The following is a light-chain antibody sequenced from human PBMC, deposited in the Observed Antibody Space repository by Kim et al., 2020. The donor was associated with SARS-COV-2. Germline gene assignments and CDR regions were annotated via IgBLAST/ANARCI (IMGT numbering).Light chain of an antibody. CDR2: QDS. CDR1: KLGDKY. CDR3: QAWDSSTEV. V-gene: IGLV3-1*01. J-gene: IGLJ1*01. Sequence: SYELTQPPSVSVYTGQTASITCSGDKLGDKYACWYQQKPGQSPVLVIYQDSKRPSGIPERFSGSNSGNTATLPISGTQAMDEADYYCQAWDSSTEVFGTG.